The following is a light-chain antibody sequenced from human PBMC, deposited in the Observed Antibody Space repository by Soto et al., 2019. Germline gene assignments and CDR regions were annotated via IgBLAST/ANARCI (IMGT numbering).Light chain of an antibody. CDR1: QGISNY. CDR2: AAS. Sequence: DIQITQSPFTLSGSVGDRVTITFRASQGISNYLAWYQQKPGKVPKLLIYAASTLQSGVPSRFSGSGSGTDFTLTISSLQPEDVATYYCQKYNSAPQTFGQGTKVDIK. J-gene: IGKJ1*01. V-gene: IGKV1-27*01. CDR3: QKYNSAPQT.